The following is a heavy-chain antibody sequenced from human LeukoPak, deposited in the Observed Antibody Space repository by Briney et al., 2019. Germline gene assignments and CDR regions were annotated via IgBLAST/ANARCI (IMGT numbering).Heavy chain of an antibody. CDR3: AKDQLRSPLSPLNDAFDI. D-gene: IGHD2/OR15-2a*01. CDR1: GFTFDDYA. Sequence: GGSLRLSCAASGFTFDDYAMHWVRQAPGKGLEWVSGVSWNSGSIGYADSVKGRFTISRDSAKNSLYLQMNSLRAEDTAVYYCAKDQLRSPLSPLNDAFDIWGQGTMVTVSS. CDR2: VSWNSGSI. V-gene: IGHV3-9*01. J-gene: IGHJ3*02.